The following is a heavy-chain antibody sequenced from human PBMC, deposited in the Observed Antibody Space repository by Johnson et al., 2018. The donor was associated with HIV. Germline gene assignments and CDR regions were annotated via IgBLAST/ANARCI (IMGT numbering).Heavy chain of an antibody. CDR2: ISYDGSNK. D-gene: IGHD1-26*01. J-gene: IGHJ3*02. V-gene: IGHV3-30-3*01. CDR3: ARGWVGATLRAFDI. Sequence: QMQLVESGGGVVQPGRSLRLSCAASGFTFSSYAMHWVRQAPGKGLEWVAVISYDGSNKYYADSVKGRFTISRDNSKNTLYLQMNSLRAEDTAMYYCARGWVGATLRAFDIWGQGTMVTVSS. CDR1: GFTFSSYA.